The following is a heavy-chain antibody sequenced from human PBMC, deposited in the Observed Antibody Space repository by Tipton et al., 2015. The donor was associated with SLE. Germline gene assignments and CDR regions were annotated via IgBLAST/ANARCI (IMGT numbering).Heavy chain of an antibody. CDR3: ATVVAAAGPPGEYFHH. CDR1: RYTFTTYD. D-gene: IGHD6-13*01. Sequence: QLVQSGAEVKKPGASVKVSCKASRYTFTTYDINWVRQATGQGLEWMGWVNPNSGNTGYAQRFQGRVSITADESTGTAYMELSSLRSEDTAVYYCATVVAAAGPPGEYFHHWGQGTLVTVSS. J-gene: IGHJ1*01. V-gene: IGHV1-8*01. CDR2: VNPNSGNT.